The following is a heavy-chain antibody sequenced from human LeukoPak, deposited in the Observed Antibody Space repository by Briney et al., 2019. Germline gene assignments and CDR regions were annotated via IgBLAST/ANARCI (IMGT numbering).Heavy chain of an antibody. D-gene: IGHD3-22*01. CDR2: FSWTADTT. V-gene: IGHV3-20*04. J-gene: IGHJ4*02. Sequence: GGSLSLSWAVFGFAFENHASSWVRQAPGRGRGWFSVFSWTADTTRYDDSVNGRFTISRDNAKSTLYLQMNSLRAEDTALYYCAREDSSGYIQSARDYWGQGTLVTVSS. CDR3: AREDSSGYIQSARDY. CDR1: GFAFENHA.